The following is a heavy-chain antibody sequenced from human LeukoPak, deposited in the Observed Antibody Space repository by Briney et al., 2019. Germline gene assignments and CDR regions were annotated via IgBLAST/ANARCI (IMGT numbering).Heavy chain of an antibody. CDR2: INPNSGGT. CDR3: ARVVRNWNGVLSAKVPGTFDV. D-gene: IGHD1-20*01. V-gene: IGHV1-2*02. CDR1: GYTFTGYY. Sequence: ASVKVSCKASGYTFTGYYMHWVRQAPGQGLEWMGWINPNSGGTNYAQKFQGRVTMTRDTSISTAYMELSRLRSDDTAVYYCARVVRNWNGVLSAKVPGTFDVWGQGTLVIVSS. J-gene: IGHJ3*01.